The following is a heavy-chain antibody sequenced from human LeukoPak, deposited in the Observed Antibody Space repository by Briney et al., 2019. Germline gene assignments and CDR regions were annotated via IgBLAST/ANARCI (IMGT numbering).Heavy chain of an antibody. CDR2: IYTSGST. CDR3: ARDLGYCSSTSCPPNYYYYYMDV. Sequence: SETLSLTCTGPGGSMSSYYWSWIRQPPGKGLEWIGRIYTSGSTNYNPSLKSRVTMSVDTSKNQFSLKLSSVTAADTAVYYCARDLGYCSSTSCPPNYYYYYMDVWGKGTTVTVSS. V-gene: IGHV4-4*07. J-gene: IGHJ6*03. CDR1: GGSMSSYY. D-gene: IGHD2-2*01.